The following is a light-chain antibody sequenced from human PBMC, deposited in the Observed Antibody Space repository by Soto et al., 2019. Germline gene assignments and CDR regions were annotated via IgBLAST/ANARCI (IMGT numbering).Light chain of an antibody. V-gene: IGKV1-13*02. Sequence: AIQLTQSPSSLSASVGDRVTITCRASQGISSALAWYQQKPGKAPKLLIYDAPSLESGVPSRFSGSGSGTDFTLTISSLQPEDFATYYCQQFNSYRAFGPGTKVDIK. CDR3: QQFNSYRA. CDR2: DAP. J-gene: IGKJ3*01. CDR1: QGISSA.